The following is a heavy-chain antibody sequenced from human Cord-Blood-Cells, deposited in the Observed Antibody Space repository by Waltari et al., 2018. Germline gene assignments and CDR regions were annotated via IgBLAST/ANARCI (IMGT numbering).Heavy chain of an antibody. CDR3: ARRPTPAGLRGGYMDV. CDR1: GGSFSGYY. Sequence: QVQLQQWGAGLLKPSETLSLTCAVYGGSFSGYYWSWIRQPPGKGLEWIGEINHSGRTNYHPSIKSRVTISVDTSKNQFSLKLSSVTAADTAVYYCARRPTPAGLRGGYMDVWGKGTTVTVSS. V-gene: IGHV4-34*01. CDR2: INHSGRT. D-gene: IGHD3-16*01. J-gene: IGHJ6*03.